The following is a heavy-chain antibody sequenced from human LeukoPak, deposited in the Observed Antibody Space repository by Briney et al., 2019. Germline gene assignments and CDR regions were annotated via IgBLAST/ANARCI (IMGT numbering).Heavy chain of an antibody. Sequence: GGSLRLSCAASGFTFSSYAMSWVRQAPGKGLEWVSAISGSGGSTYYADSVKGRFTISRDNSKNTLYLQMNSLRAEDTTVYYCAKASAMIVVVSKHFDYWGQGTLVTVSS. V-gene: IGHV3-23*01. D-gene: IGHD3-22*01. J-gene: IGHJ4*02. CDR3: AKASAMIVVVSKHFDY. CDR2: ISGSGGST. CDR1: GFTFSSYA.